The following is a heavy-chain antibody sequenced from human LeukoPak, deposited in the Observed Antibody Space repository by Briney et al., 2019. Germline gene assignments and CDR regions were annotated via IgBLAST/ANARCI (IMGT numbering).Heavy chain of an antibody. D-gene: IGHD4-11*01. J-gene: IGHJ6*03. CDR3: ARGTVTTWYYYYYYYMDV. Sequence: SETLSLTCAVYGGSFSGYYWSWIRQPPGKGLEWIGEINHSGSTNYNPSPKSRVTISVDTSKNQFSLKLSSVTAADTAVYYCARGTVTTWYYYYYYYMDVWGKGTTVTVSS. CDR2: INHSGST. CDR1: GGSFSGYY. V-gene: IGHV4-34*01.